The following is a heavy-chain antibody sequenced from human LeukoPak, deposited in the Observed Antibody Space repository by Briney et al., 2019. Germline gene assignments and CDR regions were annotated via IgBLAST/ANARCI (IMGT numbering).Heavy chain of an antibody. CDR3: ARDRVGATLYFDY. CDR1: GGSFSGYY. D-gene: IGHD1-26*01. Sequence: TSETLSLTCAVYGGSFSGYYWSWIRQPPGKGLEWIGEINHSGSANYNPSLKSRVTISVDTSKNQFSLKLSSVTAADTAVYYCARDRVGATLYFDYWGQGTLVTVSS. J-gene: IGHJ4*02. CDR2: INHSGSA. V-gene: IGHV4-34*01.